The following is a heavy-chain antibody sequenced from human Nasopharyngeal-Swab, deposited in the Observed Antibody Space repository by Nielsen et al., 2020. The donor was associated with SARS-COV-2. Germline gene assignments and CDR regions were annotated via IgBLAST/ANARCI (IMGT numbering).Heavy chain of an antibody. D-gene: IGHD2-2*01. CDR1: GYTFTSYY. CDR2: INPSGGST. J-gene: IGHJ6*02. V-gene: IGHV1-46*01. Sequence: ASVKVSCKASGYTFTSYYMHWVRQAPGQGLEWMGIINPSGGSTSYAQKFQGRVTMTRDTSTSTVYMELSSLRSEDTAVYYCARNIVVVPAAVLYYYYGMDGWGQGTTVTVSS. CDR3: ARNIVVVPAAVLYYYYGMDG.